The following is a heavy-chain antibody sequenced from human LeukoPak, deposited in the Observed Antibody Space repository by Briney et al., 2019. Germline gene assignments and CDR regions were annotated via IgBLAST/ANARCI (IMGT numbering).Heavy chain of an antibody. J-gene: IGHJ6*02. CDR3: ARGGRYYDSSGYRYYYYGMDV. CDR1: GGSISSYY. CDR2: IYYSGST. Sequence: SETLSLTSTVSGGSISSYYWSWIRQPPGKGLEWIGYIYYSGSTNYNPSLKSRVTISVGTSKNQFSLKLSSVTAADTAVYYCARGGRYYDSSGYRYYYYGMDVWGQGTTVTVSS. V-gene: IGHV4-59*01. D-gene: IGHD3-22*01.